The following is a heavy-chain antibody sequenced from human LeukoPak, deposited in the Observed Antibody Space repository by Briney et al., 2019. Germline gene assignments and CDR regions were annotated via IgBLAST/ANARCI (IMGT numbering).Heavy chain of an antibody. CDR3: AREDCSGGSCYFRYFDY. CDR2: INPSGGST. J-gene: IGHJ4*02. Sequence: ASVKVSCKASGYTFTSYYMHWVRQAPGQGPEWMGIINPSGGSTSYAQKFQGRVTITRDTSTSTVYMELSSLRSEDTAVYYCAREDCSGGSCYFRYFDYWGQGTLVTVSS. CDR1: GYTFTSYY. V-gene: IGHV1-46*03. D-gene: IGHD2-15*01.